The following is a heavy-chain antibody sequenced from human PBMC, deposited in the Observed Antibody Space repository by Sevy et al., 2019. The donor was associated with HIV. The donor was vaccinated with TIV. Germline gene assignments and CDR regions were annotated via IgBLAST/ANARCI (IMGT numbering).Heavy chain of an antibody. D-gene: IGHD1-26*01. Sequence: GGSLRLSCAASGFTFDDYAMHWVRQAPGKGLEWVSGIYWDSDSVGYADSVKGRFTISRDNSENSLYLQMKSLRPEDTALYYCAKDRVGAARMGGVDIWGQGTMVTVSS. CDR2: IYWDSDSV. J-gene: IGHJ3*02. V-gene: IGHV3-9*01. CDR1: GFTFDDYA. CDR3: AKDRVGAARMGGVDI.